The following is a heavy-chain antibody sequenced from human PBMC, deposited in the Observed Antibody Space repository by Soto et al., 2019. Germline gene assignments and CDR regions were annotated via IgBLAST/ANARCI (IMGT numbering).Heavy chain of an antibody. V-gene: IGHV1-46*03. D-gene: IGHD3-10*01. J-gene: IGHJ4*02. CDR3: SRVDPGETSPFDH. CDR1: GYIFTSYY. Sequence: ASVKVSCKASGYIFTSYYIHWVRQAPGQGLEWMGWINPFDGSRMFAQSFQGRVTMTRDTSTSTVYMEVSSLRSEDTAVYYCSRVDPGETSPFDHWGQGTQVTVSS. CDR2: INPFDGSR.